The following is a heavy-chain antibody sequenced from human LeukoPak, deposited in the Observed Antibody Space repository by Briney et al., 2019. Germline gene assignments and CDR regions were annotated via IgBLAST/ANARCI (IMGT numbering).Heavy chain of an antibody. Sequence: SETLPLSCTVSGGSINNYYWIWIRQPPGKGLECIGYIYFSGSTNYNPSLKSRVTISVDTSNNQFSLKLSSVTAADTAVYYCARSGASGYDLNYWGQGTLVTVSS. CDR1: GGSINNYY. D-gene: IGHD5-12*01. CDR2: IYFSGST. J-gene: IGHJ4*02. CDR3: ARSGASGYDLNY. V-gene: IGHV4-59*01.